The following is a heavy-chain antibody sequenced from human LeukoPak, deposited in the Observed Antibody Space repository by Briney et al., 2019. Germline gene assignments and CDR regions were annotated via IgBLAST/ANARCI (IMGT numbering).Heavy chain of an antibody. CDR3: TPWGY. CDR1: GFTFGDYA. Sequence: GRSLRLSCTASGFTFGDYAMSWVRQAPGKGLEWVGFIRSKAYGGTTEYAASVKSRFTISRDDSKSIAYLQMNSLKTEDTAVYYCTPWGYWGQGTLVTVSS. V-gene: IGHV3-49*04. J-gene: IGHJ4*02. CDR2: IRSKAYGGTT. D-gene: IGHD7-27*01.